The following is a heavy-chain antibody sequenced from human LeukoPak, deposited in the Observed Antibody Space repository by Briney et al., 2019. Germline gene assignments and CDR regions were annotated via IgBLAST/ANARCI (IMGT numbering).Heavy chain of an antibody. CDR3: XKEIWPTVTTPGRTYFDY. CDR2: LSSSGSAF. CDR1: GFTFRSYE. Sequence: GGSLRLSCEDSGFTFRSYEMNWVRQAPGKGLEWIAYLSSSGSAFSYADSVKGRFTISRDNSENTLYLQMNTLISEDTAMYYXXKEIWPTVTTPGRTYFDYWGQGALVTVSS. D-gene: IGHD4-17*01. V-gene: IGHV3-48*03. J-gene: IGHJ4*02.